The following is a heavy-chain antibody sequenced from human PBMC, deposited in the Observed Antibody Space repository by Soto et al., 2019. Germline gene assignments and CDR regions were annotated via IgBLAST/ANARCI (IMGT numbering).Heavy chain of an antibody. D-gene: IGHD3-22*01. Sequence: ASVKVSCKASGGTFSSYAINWVRQAPGQGLEWVGGIIPSYGAANYAQKFLGRVTITADESTNTASMELSSLRSEDTAVYYCARDQDSRTPKGGMDAWGQGTTVTVSS. CDR1: GGTFSSYA. J-gene: IGHJ6*02. CDR2: IIPSYGAA. V-gene: IGHV1-69*13. CDR3: ARDQDSRTPKGGMDA.